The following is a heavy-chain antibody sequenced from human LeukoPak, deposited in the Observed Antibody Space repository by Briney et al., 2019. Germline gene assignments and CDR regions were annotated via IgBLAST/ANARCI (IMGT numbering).Heavy chain of an antibody. D-gene: IGHD4-17*01. Sequence: GASVKVSCKASGYTFTGYYMHWVRQAPGQGLEWMGWINPNSGGTNYAQEFQGRVTMTRDTSISTAYMELSRLRSDDTAVYYCARDRPTVTEFDYWGQGTLVTVSS. CDR1: GYTFTGYY. J-gene: IGHJ4*02. CDR3: ARDRPTVTEFDY. V-gene: IGHV1-2*02. CDR2: INPNSGGT.